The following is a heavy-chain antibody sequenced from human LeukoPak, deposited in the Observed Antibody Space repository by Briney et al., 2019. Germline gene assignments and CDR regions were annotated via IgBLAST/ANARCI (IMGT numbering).Heavy chain of an antibody. V-gene: IGHV3-74*01. D-gene: IGHD3-22*01. Sequence: GGSLRLSCAASGFTFSSYWMHWVRQAPGKGLVWVSRVNSDGSNTIYADSVKGRFTISRDNAKNTLYLQMNSLRAEDTAVYYCARDGYDSSGYHPGDYWGQGTLVTVSS. CDR2: VNSDGSNT. CDR3: ARDGYDSSGYHPGDY. J-gene: IGHJ4*02. CDR1: GFTFSSYW.